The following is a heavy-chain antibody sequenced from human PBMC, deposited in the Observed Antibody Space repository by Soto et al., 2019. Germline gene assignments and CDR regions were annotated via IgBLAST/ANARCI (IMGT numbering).Heavy chain of an antibody. V-gene: IGHV1-8*01. CDR1: GYTFTSYD. CDR2: MNPNSGNT. D-gene: IGHD6-6*01. CDR3: ASLSSIAARRVDY. Sequence: ASVKVSCKASGYTFTSYDINWVRQATGQGLEWMGWMNPNSGNTGYAQKFQGRVTMTTNTSMSTAYMELSSLRSEDPAVYYCASLSSIAARRVDYWGQGTLVTVSS. J-gene: IGHJ4*02.